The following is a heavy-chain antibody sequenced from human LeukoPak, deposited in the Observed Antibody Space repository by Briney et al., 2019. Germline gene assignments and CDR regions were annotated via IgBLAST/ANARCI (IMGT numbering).Heavy chain of an antibody. D-gene: IGHD1-26*01. V-gene: IGHV5-51*01. CDR1: GYIITSSW. CDR2: SYPGGSNT. J-gene: IGHJ4*02. Sequence: LHICCDSSGYIITSSWIWWVRRLPQRLLEWRGISYPGGSNTCYNPSFQGHVTISADKSISTAYLQWSSLKASDTAMYYCARFSVGGTYYPNYWGQGTLVSVSS. CDR3: ARFSVGGTYYPNY.